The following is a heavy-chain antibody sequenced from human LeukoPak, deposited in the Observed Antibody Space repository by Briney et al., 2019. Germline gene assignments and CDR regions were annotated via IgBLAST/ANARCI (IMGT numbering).Heavy chain of an antibody. J-gene: IGHJ4*02. CDR3: ARVGKTSSAY. Sequence: GGSLRLSCAAYGFSLGSYAMSWVRQAPGNGREWVSAISGRGGSTYYAASVQGRFTISRDNSKNTLYLQMGSLRGEDMAVYYCARVGKTSSAYWGQGTLVTVSS. CDR2: ISGRGGST. CDR1: GFSLGSYA. V-gene: IGHV3-23*01.